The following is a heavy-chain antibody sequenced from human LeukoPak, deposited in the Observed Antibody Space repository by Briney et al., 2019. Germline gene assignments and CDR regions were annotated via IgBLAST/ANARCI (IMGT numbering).Heavy chain of an antibody. CDR2: IYYSGST. D-gene: IGHD4-11*01. V-gene: IGHV4-59*01. Sequence: SETLSLTCTVSGGSISSYYWSWIRQPPGKGLEWIGYIYYSGSTNYNPSLKSRVTISVDTSKNQFSLKLSSVTAADTAVYYCARYSNYGDYYYYMDVWGKGTTVTVSS. CDR1: GGSISSYY. J-gene: IGHJ6*03. CDR3: ARYSNYGDYYYYMDV.